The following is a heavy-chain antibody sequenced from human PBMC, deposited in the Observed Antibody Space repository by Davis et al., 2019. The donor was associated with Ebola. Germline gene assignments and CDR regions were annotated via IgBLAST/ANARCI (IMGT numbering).Heavy chain of an antibody. J-gene: IGHJ3*02. D-gene: IGHD6-6*01. V-gene: IGHV3-64D*08. Sequence: GESLKISCSASGFTFSSYAMHWVRQAPGKGLEYVSAISSNGGSTYYADSVKGRFTISRDNSKNTLYLQMSSLRAEDTALYYCAKDIYSSSHDAFDIWGQGTMVTVSS. CDR3: AKDIYSSSHDAFDI. CDR2: ISSNGGST. CDR1: GFTFSSYA.